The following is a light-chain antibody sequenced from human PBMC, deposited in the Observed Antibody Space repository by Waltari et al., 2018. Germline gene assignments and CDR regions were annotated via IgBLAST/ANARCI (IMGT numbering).Light chain of an antibody. CDR2: QAY. V-gene: IGKV1-5*03. J-gene: IGKJ1*01. CDR1: QDISTW. Sequence: IQMPQSPSTLSASVGDRVIITCRASQDISTWLSWFQQKPGKAPKLLIYQAYTLQSGVPSRFSGSKSGTEFTLTISSLQPDDFATYYCQQCKNSRTFGHGTRVEVK. CDR3: QQCKNSRT.